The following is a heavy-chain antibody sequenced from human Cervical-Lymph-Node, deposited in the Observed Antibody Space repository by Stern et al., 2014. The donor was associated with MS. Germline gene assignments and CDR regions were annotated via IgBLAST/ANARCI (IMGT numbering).Heavy chain of an antibody. D-gene: IGHD2/OR15-2a*01. Sequence: QVQLQESGPGLVKPSGTLSLTCAVPGGSVSSTNWWSWVRQSPGKGLEWIGNIYHSGASTYRPPLRIRFSIPLDNSKNHLSLHLTSVTAADTAVYYCARERQQYCNSEGCSYWYFDLWGRGTLVTVSS. CDR2: IYHSGAS. CDR3: ARERQQYCNSEGCSYWYFDL. V-gene: IGHV4-4*02. CDR1: GGSVSSTNW. J-gene: IGHJ2*01.